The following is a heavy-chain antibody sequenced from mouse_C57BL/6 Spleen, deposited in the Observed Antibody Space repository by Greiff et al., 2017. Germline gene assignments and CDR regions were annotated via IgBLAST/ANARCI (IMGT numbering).Heavy chain of an antibody. CDR2: IDPSDSYT. D-gene: IGHD2-4*01. V-gene: IGHV1-69*01. CDR1: GYTFTSYW. J-gene: IGHJ1*03. Sequence: VQLQQPGAELVMPGASVKLSCKASGYTFTSYWMHWVKQRPGQGLEWIGEIDPSDSYTNYNQKFKGKSTLTVDKSSSTAYMQLSSLASEDSAVYYCARDYDGYVDVWGTGTTVTVAS. CDR3: ARDYDGYVDV.